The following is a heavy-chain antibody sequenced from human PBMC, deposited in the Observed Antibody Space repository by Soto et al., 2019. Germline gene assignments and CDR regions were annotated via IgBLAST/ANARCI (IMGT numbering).Heavy chain of an antibody. J-gene: IGHJ4*02. D-gene: IGHD3-9*01. CDR3: ARGDIPIAAGYY. V-gene: IGHV4-34*01. CDR2: INHSGST. CDR1: GGSFSGYY. Sequence: SETLSRSCAVYGGSFSGYYWRWIRQPPGKGLEWIGEINHSGSTNYNPSLKSRVTISVDTSKNQFSLKLSSVTAADMAVYYCARGDIPIAAGYYWGQGPLRTVSS.